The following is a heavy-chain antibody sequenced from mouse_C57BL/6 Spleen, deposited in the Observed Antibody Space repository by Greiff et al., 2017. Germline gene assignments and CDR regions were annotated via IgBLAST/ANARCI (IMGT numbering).Heavy chain of an antibody. CDR2: IDPSDSET. D-gene: IGHD1-1*01. CDR3: ARPDYYGSSYSFDY. J-gene: IGHJ2*01. Sequence: QVQLQQPGAELVRPGSSVKLSCKASGYTFTSYWMHWVKQRPIQGLEWIGNIDPSDSETHYNQKFKDKATLTVDKSSSTAYMQLSSLTSEDSAVYYCARPDYYGSSYSFDYWGQGTTRTVSS. CDR1: GYTFTSYW. V-gene: IGHV1-52*01.